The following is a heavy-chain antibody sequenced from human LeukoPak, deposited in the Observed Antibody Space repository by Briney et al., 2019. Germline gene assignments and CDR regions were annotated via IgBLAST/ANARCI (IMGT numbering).Heavy chain of an antibody. V-gene: IGHV1-3*01. CDR3: ARVSPTTNKLAY. CDR1: GYTFTSYA. J-gene: IGHJ4*02. CDR2: INAGNGNT. Sequence: ASVKVSCKASGYTFTSYAVHWVRQAPGQRLEWMGWINAGNGNTKYSQKFQGRVTITRDTSASTAYMELSSLRSEDTAVYYCARVSPTTNKLAYWGQGTLVTVSS. D-gene: IGHD5-12*01.